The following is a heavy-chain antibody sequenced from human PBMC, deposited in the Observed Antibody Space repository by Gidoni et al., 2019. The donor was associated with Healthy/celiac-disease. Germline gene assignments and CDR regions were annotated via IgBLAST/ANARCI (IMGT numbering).Heavy chain of an antibody. CDR3: ARGGYCSGGSCYSGDY. D-gene: IGHD2-15*01. CDR1: GYTFTSYY. Sequence: QVQLVQSGAEVKKPGASVKVSCKASGYTFTSYYMHWVRQAPGQGLEWMGIINPSGGSTSYAQKFQGRVTMTRDTSTSTVYMELSSLRSEDTAVYYCARGGYCSGGSCYSGDYWGQGTLVTVSS. J-gene: IGHJ4*02. CDR2: INPSGGST. V-gene: IGHV1-46*01.